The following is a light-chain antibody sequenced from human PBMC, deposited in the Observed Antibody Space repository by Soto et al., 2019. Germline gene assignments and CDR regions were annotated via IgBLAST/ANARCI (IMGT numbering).Light chain of an antibody. CDR1: ALPKQY. CDR2: KDS. CDR3: QSADSSGTYV. J-gene: IGLJ1*01. Sequence: SYDLTQPPSVSVSPGQTARITCSGDALPKQYAYWYQQKPGQAPVLVIYKDSERPSGIPERFSGSSSGTTVTLTISGVQAEDEADYYCQSADSSGTYVFGTGTKV. V-gene: IGLV3-25*02.